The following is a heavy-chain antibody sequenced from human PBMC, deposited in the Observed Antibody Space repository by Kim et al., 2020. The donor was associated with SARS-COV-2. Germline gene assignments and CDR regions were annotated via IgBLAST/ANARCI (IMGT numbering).Heavy chain of an antibody. CDR1: GCTFSSYA. CDR3: AREQGLRFLEWSGP. D-gene: IGHD3-3*01. Sequence: SVKVSCKASGCTFSSYAISWVRQAPGQGLEWMGGIIPIFGTANYAQKFQGRVTITADESTSTAYMELSSLRSEDTAVYYCAREQGLRFLEWSGPWGQGTLVTVSS. J-gene: IGHJ5*02. V-gene: IGHV1-69*13. CDR2: IIPIFGTA.